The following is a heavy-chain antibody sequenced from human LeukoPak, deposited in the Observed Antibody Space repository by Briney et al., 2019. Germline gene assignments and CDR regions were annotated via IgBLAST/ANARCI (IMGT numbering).Heavy chain of an antibody. Sequence: SETLSLTCTVSGGSISSYYWSWIRQPPGKGLEWIGYIYYSGSTNYNPSLKSRVTISVDTSKNQFSLKLSSVTAADTAVYYCARRLRGIAVAGTHWYFDLWGRGTLVTVSS. CDR2: IYYSGST. J-gene: IGHJ2*01. D-gene: IGHD6-19*01. CDR3: ARRLRGIAVAGTHWYFDL. CDR1: GGSISSYY. V-gene: IGHV4-59*12.